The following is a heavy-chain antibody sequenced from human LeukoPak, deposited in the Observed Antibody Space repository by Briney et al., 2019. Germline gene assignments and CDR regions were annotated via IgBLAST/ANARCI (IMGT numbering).Heavy chain of an antibody. J-gene: IGHJ1*01. CDR1: GGSISSSSYY. CDR2: IYYSGST. Sequence: SETLSLTCTVSGGSISSSSYYWGWIRQPPGKGLEWIGYIYYSGSTNYNPSLKSRVTISVDTSKNQFSLKLSSVTAADTAVYYCARGSGDYAEYFQHWGQGTLVTVSS. CDR3: ARGSGDYAEYFQH. D-gene: IGHD4-17*01. V-gene: IGHV4-61*05.